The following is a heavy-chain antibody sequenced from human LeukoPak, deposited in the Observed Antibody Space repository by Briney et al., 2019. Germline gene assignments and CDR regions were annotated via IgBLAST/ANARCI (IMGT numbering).Heavy chain of an antibody. CDR2: MYYTGTT. V-gene: IGHV4-59*08. CDR1: GGSIDDYY. D-gene: IGHD3-3*01. J-gene: IGHJ5*02. CDR3: ARGDPRSGHDT. Sequence: SETLSLTCTVSGGSIDDYYWSWIRQAPGKGLEWLGYMYYTGTTTYNRSLKSRLTMSVDTSRTKLSLTLRSVCAADTAVYYCARGDPRSGHDTWGQGTLVAVSS.